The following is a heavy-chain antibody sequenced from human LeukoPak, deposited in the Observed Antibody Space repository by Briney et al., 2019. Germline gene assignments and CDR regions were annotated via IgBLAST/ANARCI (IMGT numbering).Heavy chain of an antibody. J-gene: IGHJ4*02. CDR1: GYSLTNYA. CDR2: FNSDTGNT. Sequence: ASVNVSCKASGYSLTNYAIHWVRQAPGQRLEWMGGFNSDTGNTDYSQKFQGRVTISRDTSANTAYMELNRLRPEDTAVFYCVRGGPNKSGWTLDYWGQGTLVTVSA. D-gene: IGHD6-19*01. V-gene: IGHV1-3*01. CDR3: VRGGPNKSGWTLDY.